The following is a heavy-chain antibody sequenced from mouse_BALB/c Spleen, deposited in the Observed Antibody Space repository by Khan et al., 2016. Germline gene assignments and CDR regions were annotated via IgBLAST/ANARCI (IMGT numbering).Heavy chain of an antibody. CDR1: GYSITSDYA. CDR3: ARSFGYRGFAY. D-gene: IGHD2-2*01. CDR2: ISYSGST. Sequence: EVQLQESGPGLVKPSQSLSLTCTVTGYSITSDYAWNWIRQFPGNKLEWMGYISYSGSTNYNPSLKSRVSITRDTSKNQVFLQLNSVTNEDTATYYCARSFGYRGFAYWGQGTLVTVSA. V-gene: IGHV3-2*02. J-gene: IGHJ3*01.